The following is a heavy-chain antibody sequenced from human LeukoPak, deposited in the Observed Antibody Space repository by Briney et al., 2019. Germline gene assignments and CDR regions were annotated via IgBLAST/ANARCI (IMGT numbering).Heavy chain of an antibody. D-gene: IGHD6-19*01. V-gene: IGHV3-23*01. CDR3: AKEAAVAGTNYYYMDV. CDR1: GFTFSSYA. CDR2: ISGSGGST. J-gene: IGHJ6*03. Sequence: GGSLRLSCAASGFTFSSYAMSWVRQAPGKGLEWVSAISGSGGSTYYADSVKGRFTISRDNSKNTLYLQMNSLRAEDTAVYYWAKEAAVAGTNYYYMDVWGKGTTVTVSS.